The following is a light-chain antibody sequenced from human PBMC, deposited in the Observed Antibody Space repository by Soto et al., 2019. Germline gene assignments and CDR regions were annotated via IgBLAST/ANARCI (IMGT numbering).Light chain of an antibody. CDR3: SSYTTRNTLV. Sequence: QSALTQPASVSGSPGQSITISCTGTSRDVGGYRYVSWYQHHPGKAPKLMIYEVSNRPSGVSNRFSGSKSGNTASLTISGLQAEDEADYSCSSYTTRNTLVFGTGTKVTV. CDR1: SRDVGGYRY. J-gene: IGLJ1*01. V-gene: IGLV2-14*01. CDR2: EVS.